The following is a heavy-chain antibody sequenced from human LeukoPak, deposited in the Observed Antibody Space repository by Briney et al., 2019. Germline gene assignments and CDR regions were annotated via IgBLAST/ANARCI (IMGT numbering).Heavy chain of an antibody. Sequence: SETLSLTCTVSGGSISSYYWSWIRQPPGKGLEWIGYIYYSGSTNYNPSLKSRVTISVDTSKNQFSLKLSSVTAADTAVYYCARFGDYGGVDYWGQGTLVTVSS. CDR2: IYYSGST. CDR1: GGSISSYY. V-gene: IGHV4-59*12. D-gene: IGHD4-23*01. J-gene: IGHJ4*02. CDR3: ARFGDYGGVDY.